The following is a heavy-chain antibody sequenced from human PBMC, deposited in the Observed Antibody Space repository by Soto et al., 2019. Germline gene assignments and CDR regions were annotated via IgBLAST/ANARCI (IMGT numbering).Heavy chain of an antibody. CDR3: ARDQGVAAAGITWFDP. D-gene: IGHD6-13*01. CDR2: FQSRGST. V-gene: IGHV4-4*07. Sequence: SETLSLTCTVSGASMNRYHWSWFRQPAGKGLEWIGHFQSRGSTNDNPSLKSRVTMSVGWSKNQFSRRLMSLTAADTAVYYCARDQGVAAAGITWFDPWGQGSLVTVSS. CDR1: GASMNRYH. J-gene: IGHJ5*02.